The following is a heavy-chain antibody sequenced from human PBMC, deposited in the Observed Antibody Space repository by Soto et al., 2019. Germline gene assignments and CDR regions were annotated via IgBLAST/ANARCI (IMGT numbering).Heavy chain of an antibody. Sequence: EVQLVESGGGLVKPGGSLRLSCAASGFTFSSYSMNWVRQAPGKGLEWVSSISSSSSYIYYADSVKGRFTISRDNAKNSLYLQMNSLRAEDTAVYYCASDWQQLRHDAFDIWGQGTMVTVSS. J-gene: IGHJ3*02. D-gene: IGHD6-13*01. CDR3: ASDWQQLRHDAFDI. V-gene: IGHV3-21*01. CDR2: ISSSSSYI. CDR1: GFTFSSYS.